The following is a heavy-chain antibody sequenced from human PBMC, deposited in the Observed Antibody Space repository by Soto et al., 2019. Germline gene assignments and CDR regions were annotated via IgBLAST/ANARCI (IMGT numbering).Heavy chain of an antibody. J-gene: IGHJ6*02. CDR2: IYSGGST. D-gene: IGHD3-3*01. CDR3: ARRAGGATISFGVAV. Sequence: EVQLVESGGGLIQPGGSLRLSCAASGFTVSSNYMSWVRQAPGKGLEWVSVIYSGGSTYYADSVKGRFTISSDKCKNTLYLQMNSEIAVDAAVYYCARRAGGATISFGVAVWGRGTTLTVCS. CDR1: GFTVSSNY. V-gene: IGHV3-53*01.